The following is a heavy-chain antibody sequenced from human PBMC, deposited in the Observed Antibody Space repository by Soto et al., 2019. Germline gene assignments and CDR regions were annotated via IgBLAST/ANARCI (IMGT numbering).Heavy chain of an antibody. CDR3: ARVGGGGSVY. V-gene: IGHV4-31*03. D-gene: IGHD1-26*01. Sequence: SETLSLTCTVSGGSISSGGYYWSWIRQHPGKGLEWIGYIYYSGSTYYNPSLKSRVTISVDTSKNQFSLKLSSVTAADTAVYYCARVGGGGSVYWGQGTLVTVSS. J-gene: IGHJ4*02. CDR2: IYYSGST. CDR1: GGSISSGGYY.